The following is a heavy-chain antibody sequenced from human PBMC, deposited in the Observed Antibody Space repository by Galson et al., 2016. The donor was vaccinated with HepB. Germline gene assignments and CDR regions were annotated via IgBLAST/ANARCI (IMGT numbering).Heavy chain of an antibody. D-gene: IGHD5-24*01. Sequence: SLRLSCAASGFTFSYYAIHWVRQAPGKGLEWVAAISYDGSNEHYSDSVRGRFTISRDNSQNTVYLQMNSLRAEATAVYYCTRGDGLYFDYWGQGALVTVSS. CDR2: ISYDGSNE. CDR3: TRGDGLYFDY. V-gene: IGHV3-30*04. CDR1: GFTFSYYA. J-gene: IGHJ4*02.